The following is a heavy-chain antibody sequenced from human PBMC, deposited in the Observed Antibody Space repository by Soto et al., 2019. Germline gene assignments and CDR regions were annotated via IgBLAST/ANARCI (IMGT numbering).Heavy chain of an antibody. V-gene: IGHV5-51*01. D-gene: IGHD4-17*01. CDR1: GNSFTSYL. J-gene: IGHJ6*02. Sequence: XDSLKVSFKGSGNSFTSYLIGLVRQMPGKGLEWMGIIYPGDSDTRYSPSFQGQVTISADKSISTAYLQWSSLKASDTAMYYCARPYGDLGYGMDVWGQGTTVTVSS. CDR2: IYPGDSDT. CDR3: ARPYGDLGYGMDV.